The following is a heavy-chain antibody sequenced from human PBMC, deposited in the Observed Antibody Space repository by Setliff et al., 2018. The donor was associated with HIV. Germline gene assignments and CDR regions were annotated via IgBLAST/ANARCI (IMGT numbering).Heavy chain of an antibody. V-gene: IGHV4-59*08. D-gene: IGHD3-3*01. CDR1: GLSMSYNY. CDR3: ARGNNDLESFDY. J-gene: IGHJ4*02. CDR2: VHYSGST. Sequence: SETLSLTCTVSGLSMSYNYWTWIRQSPGKGLEWIGYVHYSGSTRYNPSLKSRVTISVDTSKKKFSLKLTSVTASDTAVYYCARGNNDLESFDYWGQGALVTVS.